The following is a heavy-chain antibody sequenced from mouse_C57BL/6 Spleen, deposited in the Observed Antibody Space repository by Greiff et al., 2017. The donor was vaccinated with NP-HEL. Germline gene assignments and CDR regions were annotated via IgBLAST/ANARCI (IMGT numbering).Heavy chain of an antibody. D-gene: IGHD1-1*01. CDR2: ISYDGSN. CDR1: GYSITSGYY. J-gene: IGHJ2*01. CDR3: ARRDYYGSSSDY. V-gene: IGHV3-6*01. Sequence: ESGPGLVKPSQSLSLTCSVTGYSITSGYYWNWIRQFPGNKLEWMGYISYDGSNNYNPSLKNRISITRDTSKNQFFLKWNSVTTEDTATYYCARRDYYGSSSDYWGQGTTLTVSS.